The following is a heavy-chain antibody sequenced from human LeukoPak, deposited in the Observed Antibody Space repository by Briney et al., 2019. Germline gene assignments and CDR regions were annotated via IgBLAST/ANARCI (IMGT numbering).Heavy chain of an antibody. CDR2: ISSSGRPI. J-gene: IGHJ4*02. CDR1: GLTFSSYE. Sequence: GGSLRLSCAASGLTFSSYEMNWVRQAPGKGLEWVSYISSSGRPIYYADSVKGRFTISRDNAKNSLYLQMNSLRAEDTAVYYCARHANGYYFDYWGQGTLVTVSS. CDR3: ARHANGYYFDY. D-gene: IGHD1-1*01. V-gene: IGHV3-48*03.